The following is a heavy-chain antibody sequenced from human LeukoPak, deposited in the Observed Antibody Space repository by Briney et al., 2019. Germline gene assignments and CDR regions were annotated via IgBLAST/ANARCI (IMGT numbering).Heavy chain of an antibody. J-gene: IGHJ6*02. CDR2: IYYSGST. CDR3: ARHDPTLPGYYYGMDV. Sequence: SETLSLTCTVSCGSLSRFYCSWIRQPPGEGLELNGFIYYSGSTNYTPSLKSRVTISGDTSKNQSSLKLSSVTAADTAVYYCARHDPTLPGYYYGMDVWGQGTTVTVSS. CDR1: CGSLSRFY. V-gene: IGHV4-59*08.